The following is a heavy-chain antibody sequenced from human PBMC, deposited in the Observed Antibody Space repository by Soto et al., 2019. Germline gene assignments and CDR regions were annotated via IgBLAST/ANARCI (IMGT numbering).Heavy chain of an antibody. Sequence: SETLSLTCTVSGGSISSGDYYWSWIRQPPGKGLEWIGYIYYSGSTYYNPSLKSRVTISVDTSKNQFSLKLSSVTAADTAVFYCARVGFGELLAHGMDVWGQGTTVTVSS. CDR1: GGSISSGDYY. D-gene: IGHD3-10*01. CDR3: ARVGFGELLAHGMDV. V-gene: IGHV4-30-4*01. J-gene: IGHJ6*02. CDR2: IYYSGST.